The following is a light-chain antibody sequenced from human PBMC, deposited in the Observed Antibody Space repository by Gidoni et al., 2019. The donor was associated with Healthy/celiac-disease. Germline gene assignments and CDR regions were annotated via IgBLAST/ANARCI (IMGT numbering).Light chain of an antibody. CDR2: GAS. J-gene: IGKJ1*01. V-gene: IGKV3-20*01. Sequence: ELVLTQSPGTLSLSPGERATLSCRASPSARSSYLAWHQQKPGQAPRLLIYGASSMATGIPDRFCGSGSGTDFTLTISRLEPEDCAVYYCQQYGSSPWTFGQGTKVEIK. CDR1: PSARSSY. CDR3: QQYGSSPWT.